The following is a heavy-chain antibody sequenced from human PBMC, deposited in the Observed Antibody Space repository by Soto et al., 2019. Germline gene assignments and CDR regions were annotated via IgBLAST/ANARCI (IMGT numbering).Heavy chain of an antibody. J-gene: IGHJ4*02. CDR2: INHSGST. CDR1: GGSFSGYY. D-gene: IGHD2-15*01. V-gene: IGHV4-34*01. CDR3: ASRRYCSGGSCRYFDY. Sequence: QVQLQQWGAGLLKPSETLSLTCAVYGGSFSGYYWSWIRQPPGKGLEWIGEINHSGSTNYNPSLKSRVTISVDTSKNQFSLKLSSVTAADTAVYYCASRRYCSGGSCRYFDYWGQGTLLTVSS.